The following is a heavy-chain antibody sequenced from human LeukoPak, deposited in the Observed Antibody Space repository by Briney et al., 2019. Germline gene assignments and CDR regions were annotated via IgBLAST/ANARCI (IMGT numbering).Heavy chain of an antibody. CDR3: VKGMYASYH. D-gene: IGHD2-8*01. CDR2: ISGGGTST. J-gene: IGHJ5*02. CDR1: RFTFSIYG. V-gene: IGHV3-23*01. Sequence: GGSLRLSCAASRFTFSIYGMSWVRQAPGKGLEWVSAISGGGTSTYYADSVKGRFTISRDNSKNTLNLQMNSLRAEDTAVYYCVKGMYASYHWGQGTLVTVSS.